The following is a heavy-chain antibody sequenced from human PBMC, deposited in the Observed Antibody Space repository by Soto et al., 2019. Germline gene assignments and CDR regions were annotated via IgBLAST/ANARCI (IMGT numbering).Heavy chain of an antibody. D-gene: IGHD2-21*01. CDR2: IYYRGST. V-gene: IGHV4-59*08. Sequence: SETLSLTCTVSGGSIGSYYWSWIRQPPGKGLEWIGFIYYRGSTNYNPSLKSRVTISVDTSKNQFFLKLTSVTPADTAVYYCARGGGIVVVSAPYDHWGQGTLVTVSS. CDR1: GGSIGSYY. CDR3: ARGGGIVVVSAPYDH. J-gene: IGHJ4*02.